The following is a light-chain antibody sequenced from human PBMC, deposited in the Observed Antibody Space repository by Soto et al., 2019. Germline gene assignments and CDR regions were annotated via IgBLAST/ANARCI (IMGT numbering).Light chain of an antibody. V-gene: IGLV2-8*01. CDR2: EVT. CDR1: SSDVGGYDS. J-gene: IGLJ2*01. Sequence: QSALTQPPSASGSPGQSVTISCTGTSSDVGGYDSVSWYQQHPNKAPKLMIYEVTKRPSGVPDRFSGSKSGSTASLTVSGLQAEDEADYYCRSYAGNNNLIFGGGTQLTVL. CDR3: RSYAGNNNLI.